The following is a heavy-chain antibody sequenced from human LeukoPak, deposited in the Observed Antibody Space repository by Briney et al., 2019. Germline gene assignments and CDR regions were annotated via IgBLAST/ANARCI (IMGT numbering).Heavy chain of an antibody. CDR3: TREPDYGGPVDY. D-gene: IGHD4-23*01. Sequence: PGGSLRLSCTASGFTFGDYAMSWFRQAPGKGLEWVSFIRSKAYGGTTEYAASVRGRFTISRDDSKSIAYLQMNSLKTEDTAVYYCTREPDYGGPVDYWGQGTLVTVSS. V-gene: IGHV3-49*03. J-gene: IGHJ4*02. CDR1: GFTFGDYA. CDR2: IRSKAYGGTT.